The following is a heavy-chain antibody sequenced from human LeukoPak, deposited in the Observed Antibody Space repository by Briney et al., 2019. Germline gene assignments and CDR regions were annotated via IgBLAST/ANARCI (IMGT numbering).Heavy chain of an antibody. V-gene: IGHV3-9*01. CDR3: AKDISPLLGYYFDY. D-gene: IGHD7-27*01. J-gene: IGHJ4*02. CDR1: GFTFDDYA. CDR2: ISWNSGSI. Sequence: PGRSLRLSCAASGFTFDDYAMHWVRQAPGKGLEWVSGISWNSGSIGYADSVKGRFTISRDNAKNSLHLQMNSLRAEDTALYYCAKDISPLLGYYFDYWGQGTLVTVSS.